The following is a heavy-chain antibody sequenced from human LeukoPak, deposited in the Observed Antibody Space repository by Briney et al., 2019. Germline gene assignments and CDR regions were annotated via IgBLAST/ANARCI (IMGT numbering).Heavy chain of an antibody. Sequence: PGGSLRLSCAASGFTFSSYSMNWVRQAPGKGLEWVSSISSSSSYIYYADSVKGRFTISRDNAKNSLYLQMNSLRAEDTALYYCAKDSDYDSSGPRSSYDYWGQGTLVTVSS. J-gene: IGHJ4*02. CDR3: AKDSDYDSSGPRSSYDY. CDR2: ISSSSSYI. CDR1: GFTFSSYS. D-gene: IGHD3-22*01. V-gene: IGHV3-21*04.